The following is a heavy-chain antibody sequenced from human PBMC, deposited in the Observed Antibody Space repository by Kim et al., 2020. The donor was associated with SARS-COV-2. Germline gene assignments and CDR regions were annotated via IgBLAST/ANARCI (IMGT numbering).Heavy chain of an antibody. CDR2: ISYDGSKK. V-gene: IGHV3-30*04. CDR1: GFTFSSYA. D-gene: IGHD2-15*01. J-gene: IGHJ4*01. CDR3: ARDRNGGGMVVSAALDY. Sequence: GGSLRLSCAASGFTFSSYAMHWVRQAPGKGLEWVSLISYDGSKKYYADSVKGRFTISRDNSKNTLYLQMNSLRTEDTAVYYCARDRNGGGMVVSAALDY.